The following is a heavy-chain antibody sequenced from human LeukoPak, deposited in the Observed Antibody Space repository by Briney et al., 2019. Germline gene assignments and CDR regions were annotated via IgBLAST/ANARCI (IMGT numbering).Heavy chain of an antibody. Sequence: SEPLSLTCTVSGSSISNYYWSWIRQSPGKGLEWIGYIYYSGSTNYNPSLKSRVTISVDTSKNQFSLKLSSVTAADTAVYYCARSRFGVIIYFDDWGQGTLVTVSS. J-gene: IGHJ4*02. CDR1: GSSISNYY. V-gene: IGHV4-59*01. CDR3: ARSRFGVIIYFDD. CDR2: IYYSGST. D-gene: IGHD3-3*01.